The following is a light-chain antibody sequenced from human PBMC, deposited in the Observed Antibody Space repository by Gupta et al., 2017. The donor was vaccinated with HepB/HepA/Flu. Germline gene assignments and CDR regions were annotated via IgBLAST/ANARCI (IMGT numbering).Light chain of an antibody. J-gene: IGKJ3*01. CDR2: ATS. Sequence: EVEIKQSPGALSLSPGEGATQSCRASQGVSSYYLAWFQQKSGQPPSLLIYATSNRAAGVPDRFRGSGSATDFTLTITRLQPEDFAVYYFQQLASRPPFTFGPGTKV. CDR1: QGVSSYY. CDR3: QQLASRPPFT. V-gene: IGKV3-20*01.